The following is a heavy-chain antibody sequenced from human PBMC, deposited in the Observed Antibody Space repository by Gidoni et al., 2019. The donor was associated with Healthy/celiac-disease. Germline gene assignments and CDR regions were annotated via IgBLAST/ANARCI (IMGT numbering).Heavy chain of an antibody. Sequence: EVQLLESGGGLVQPGGSLRLSCAASGVTFSSYAMSWVRQAPGKGLEWVSAISGSGGSTYYADSVKGRFTISRDNSKNTLYLQMNSLRAEDTAVYYCAKAYYYGSGSYYPTDYWGQGTLVTVSS. D-gene: IGHD3-10*01. CDR2: ISGSGGST. V-gene: IGHV3-23*01. CDR3: AKAYYYGSGSYYPTDY. CDR1: GVTFSSYA. J-gene: IGHJ4*02.